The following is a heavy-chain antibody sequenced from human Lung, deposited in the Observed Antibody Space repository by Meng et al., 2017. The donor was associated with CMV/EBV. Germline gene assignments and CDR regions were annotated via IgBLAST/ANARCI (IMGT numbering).Heavy chain of an antibody. D-gene: IGHD6-19*01. V-gene: IGHV4-4*02. Sequence: QMQRRGSGPGLVKPSGTLSLTCAVSGGSISISTWWSWVRQPPGKGLEWIGEIYHSGGTNYNPSLRGRVTISLDKSKNQFSLTLRSVTAADTAVYYCARDPYATGWAGWGQGTLVTVSS. J-gene: IGHJ4*02. CDR2: IYHSGGT. CDR1: GGSISISTW. CDR3: ARDPYATGWAG.